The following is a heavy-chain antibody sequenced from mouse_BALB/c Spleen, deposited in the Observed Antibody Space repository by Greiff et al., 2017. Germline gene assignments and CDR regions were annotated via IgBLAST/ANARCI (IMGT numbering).Heavy chain of an antibody. J-gene: IGHJ4*01. CDR2: INPGSGGT. CDR3: ARHGYFEYYAMDY. CDR1: GYAFTNYL. D-gene: IGHD2-3*01. V-gene: IGHV1-54*01. Sequence: VQLQQSGPELVKPGASVKISCKASGYAFTNYLIEWVKQRPGQGLEWIGVINPGSGGTNYNEKFKGKATLTADKSSSTAYMQLSSLTSDDSAVYFCARHGYFEYYAMDYWGQGTSVTVSS.